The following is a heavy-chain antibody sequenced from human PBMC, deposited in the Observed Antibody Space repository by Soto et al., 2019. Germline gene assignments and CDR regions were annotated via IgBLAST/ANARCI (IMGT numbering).Heavy chain of an antibody. CDR1: GFTFDDPA. CDR3: AKETQANLGTGGFDS. CDR2: ISWNSDRI. V-gene: IGHV3-9*01. J-gene: IGHJ4*02. Sequence: EVQLVESGGGLVQPGRSLRLSCVASGFTFDDPAMHWVRQGPGKGLEWVSGISWNSDRIEYVDSMKGRFTISRDNAKNSLYLQMNSLRVEDTAVYYCAKETQANLGTGGFDSWGQGTLVTVSS. D-gene: IGHD7-27*01.